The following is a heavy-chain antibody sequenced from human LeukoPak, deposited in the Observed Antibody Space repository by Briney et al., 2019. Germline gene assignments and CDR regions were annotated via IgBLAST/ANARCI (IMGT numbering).Heavy chain of an antibody. CDR3: ARDPDYRGSQPHGYFDY. D-gene: IGHD3-16*01. CDR2: IKRDGSDI. V-gene: IGHV3-7*01. J-gene: IGHJ4*02. Sequence: GGSLRLSCAASRFTFSDYWMSWVRQAPGKGLEWVAYIKRDGSDIYYVDSVKGRFIIYRDNAKNSLYLQMNSLRADDTAVYYCARDPDYRGSQPHGYFDYWGQGTLVTVSS. CDR1: RFTFSDYW.